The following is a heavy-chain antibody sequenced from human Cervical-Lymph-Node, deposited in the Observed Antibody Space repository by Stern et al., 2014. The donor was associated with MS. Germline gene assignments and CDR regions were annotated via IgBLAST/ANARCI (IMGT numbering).Heavy chain of an antibody. D-gene: IGHD3-22*01. V-gene: IGHV3-30*01. J-gene: IGHJ4*02. Sequence: VQLVESGGGVVQPGRSLRLSCAASGFTFSSYAMHWVRQAPGKGLEWVAVISYDGSNKYYADSVKGRFTISRDNSKNTLYLQMNSLRAEDTAVYYCARDRGYYDSSGYYAPDYFDYWGQGTLVTVSS. CDR2: ISYDGSNK. CDR1: GFTFSSYA. CDR3: ARDRGYYDSSGYYAPDYFDY.